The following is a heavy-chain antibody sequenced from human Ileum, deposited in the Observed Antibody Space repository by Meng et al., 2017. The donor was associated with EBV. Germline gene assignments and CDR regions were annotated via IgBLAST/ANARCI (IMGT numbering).Heavy chain of an antibody. CDR2: IYYSGRT. V-gene: IGHV4-39*01. Sequence: QRSRRESGPGLVNPPATLSLPSPVSGGPINSSSYYWGWIRQPPGKGLEWIGSIYYSGRTYYNPSLKSRVTISVDTSKNQFSLKLSSVTAADTAVYYCARPIAAAGWFDPWGQGTLVTVSS. D-gene: IGHD6-13*01. CDR1: GGPINSSSYY. CDR3: ARPIAAAGWFDP. J-gene: IGHJ5*02.